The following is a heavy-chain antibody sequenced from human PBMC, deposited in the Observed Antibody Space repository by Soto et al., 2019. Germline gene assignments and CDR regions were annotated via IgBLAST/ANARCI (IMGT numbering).Heavy chain of an antibody. V-gene: IGHV1-3*05. J-gene: IGHJ6*02. D-gene: IGHD3-3*01. Sequence: QVQLVQSGAEEKKPGASVKVSCKASGYTFTSYAMHWVRQAPGQRLEWMGWINAGNGNTKYSQKFQGRVTITRDTYXXTADKELSSLRSEDTAVYYCASDRVVRLYYYGMDVWGQGTTVTVSS. CDR1: GYTFTSYA. CDR2: INAGNGNT. CDR3: ASDRVVRLYYYGMDV.